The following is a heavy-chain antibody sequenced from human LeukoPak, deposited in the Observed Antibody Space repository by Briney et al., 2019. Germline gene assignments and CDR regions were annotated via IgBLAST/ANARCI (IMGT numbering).Heavy chain of an antibody. V-gene: IGHV1-58*01. CDR2: IIVCSGNT. CDR1: GFTFTTSA. J-gene: IGHJ6*04. CDR3: AAGGPADYRSIYDYGMDF. D-gene: IGHD4-11*01. Sequence: SVKVSCKASGFTFTTSAVQWVRQARGQRLEWIGWIIVCSGNTNYAQKFQERVIITRDMSTSTAYMELSSVRSEDTAVYYCAAGGPADYRSIYDYGMDFWGRGTTVTVSS.